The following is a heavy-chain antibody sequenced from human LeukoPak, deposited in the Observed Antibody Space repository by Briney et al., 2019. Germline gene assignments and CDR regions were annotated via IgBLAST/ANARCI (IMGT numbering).Heavy chain of an antibody. D-gene: IGHD2-15*01. CDR3: ARDRGYCSGGSCYGVFDY. CDR1: GFTFSSYG. J-gene: IGHJ4*02. Sequence: PGGSLRLSCAASGFTFSSYGMHWVRQAPGKGLEWVAVIWYDGSNKYYADSVKGRFTISRDNSKNTLYLQMNSLRAEDTAVYYCARDRGYCSGGSCYGVFDYWGQGTLVTVSS. V-gene: IGHV3-33*01. CDR2: IWYDGSNK.